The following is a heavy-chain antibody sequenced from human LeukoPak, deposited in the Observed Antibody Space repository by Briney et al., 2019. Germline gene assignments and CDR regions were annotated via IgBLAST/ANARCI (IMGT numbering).Heavy chain of an antibody. CDR2: IIPILGIA. Sequence: SVKVSCKASGGTFSSYAISWVRQAPGQGLEWMGRIIPILGIANYAQKFQGRVTITADESTSTAYMELSSLRSEDTAVYYCASPLAARSYWYFDLWGRGTLVTVSS. D-gene: IGHD6-6*01. CDR1: GGTFSSYA. J-gene: IGHJ2*01. V-gene: IGHV1-69*04. CDR3: ASPLAARSYWYFDL.